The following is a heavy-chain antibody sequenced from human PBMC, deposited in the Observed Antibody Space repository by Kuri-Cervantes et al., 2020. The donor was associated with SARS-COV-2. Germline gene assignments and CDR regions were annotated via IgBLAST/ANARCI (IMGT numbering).Heavy chain of an antibody. CDR1: GGSFTGYY. J-gene: IGHJ4*02. CDR2: FNHRGST. V-gene: IGHV4-34*01. CDR3: ARDPGFVVVVAATRRRSYFDY. Sequence: LRPSCPLHGGSFTGYYWSWVGQPPGRGLECIGNFNHRGSTNCNPSLRSRVTISVDTSKNQFSLKLSSVTAADTAVYYCARDPGFVVVVAATRRRSYFDYWGQGTLVTVSS. D-gene: IGHD2-15*01.